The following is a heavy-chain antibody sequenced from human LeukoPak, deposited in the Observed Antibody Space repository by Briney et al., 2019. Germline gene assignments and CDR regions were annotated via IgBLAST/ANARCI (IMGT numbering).Heavy chain of an antibody. J-gene: IGHJ4*02. V-gene: IGHV4-4*07. CDR2: IYTSGST. Sequence: SETLSLTCTFSGGSISNYYWSWIRQPAGEGLEWIGRIYTSGSTKYNPSLKSRVTMSVDTSKNQFSLKLSSVTAADTAVYYCARERESGTYGGGPADCWGQGTLVTVSS. D-gene: IGHD1-26*01. CDR3: ARERESGTYGGGPADC. CDR1: GGSISNYY.